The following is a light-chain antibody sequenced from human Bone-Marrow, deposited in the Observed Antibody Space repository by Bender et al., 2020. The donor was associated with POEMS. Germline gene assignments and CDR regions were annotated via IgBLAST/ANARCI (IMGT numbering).Light chain of an antibody. V-gene: IGLV2-14*03. CDR3: SSYTDSSTQV. J-gene: IGLJ3*02. CDR1: HNDVGSYNY. Sequence: QSALAQPPSVSASPGQSVTISCTGGHNDVGSYNYISLYQQHPGKAPNLIIFEVTNRPSGISDRFSGSKSGNTASLTISGLQSEDEAVYYCSSYTDSSTQVFGGGTKVTVL. CDR2: EVT.